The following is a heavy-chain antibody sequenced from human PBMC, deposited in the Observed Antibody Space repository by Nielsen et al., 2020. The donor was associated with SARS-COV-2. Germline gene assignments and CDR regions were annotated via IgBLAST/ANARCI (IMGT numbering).Heavy chain of an antibody. CDR3: ARDDGGTWGMDV. D-gene: IGHD2-15*01. CDR1: GGSISSYY. Sequence: SETLSLTCTVSGGSISSYYWSWIRQPPGKGLEWIGYIYYSGSTNYNPSLKSRVTISVDKSKNQFSLKLSSVTAADTAVYYCARDDGGTWGMDVWGQGTTVTVSS. CDR2: IYYSGST. J-gene: IGHJ6*02. V-gene: IGHV4-59*12.